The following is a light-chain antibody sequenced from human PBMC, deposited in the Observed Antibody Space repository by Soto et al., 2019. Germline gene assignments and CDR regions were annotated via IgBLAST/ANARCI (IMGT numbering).Light chain of an antibody. CDR2: ATS. Sequence: DIQMTQSPSSLSASVGETVTMTCRASQGIAGWLSWYQQKPGKAPKLLIFATSNLQGGVPSRFSGSGSGTDFTLTISSLQPEDFATYYCQHNGVFGPGNQVDIK. J-gene: IGKJ3*01. V-gene: IGKV1-12*01. CDR3: QHNGV. CDR1: QGIAGW.